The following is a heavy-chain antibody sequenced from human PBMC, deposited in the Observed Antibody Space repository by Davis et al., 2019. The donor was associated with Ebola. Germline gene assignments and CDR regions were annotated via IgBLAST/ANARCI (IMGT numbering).Heavy chain of an antibody. CDR3: ARDPTVTTKSYYYYGMDV. D-gene: IGHD4-11*01. V-gene: IGHV3-73*01. J-gene: IGHJ6*02. CDR1: GFTFSGSA. CDR2: IRSKANSYAT. Sequence: GESLKISCAASGFTFSGSAMHWVRQASGKGLEWVGRIRSKANSYATAYAASVKGRFTISRDDSKNTAYLQMNSLRAEDTAVYYCARDPTVTTKSYYYYGMDVWGQGTTVTVSS.